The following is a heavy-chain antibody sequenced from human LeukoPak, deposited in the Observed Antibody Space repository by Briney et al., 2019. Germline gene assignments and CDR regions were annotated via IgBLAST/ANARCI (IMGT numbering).Heavy chain of an antibody. D-gene: IGHD1-7*01. CDR2: INHSGST. CDR1: GGSFSGYY. CDR3: ARGPTPPLTGTYRPRVYYMDV. V-gene: IGHV4-34*01. J-gene: IGHJ6*03. Sequence: SETLSLTCAVYGGSFSGYYWSWIRQPPGKGLEWIGEINHSGSTNYNPSLKSRVTISVDTSKNQFSLKLSSVTAADTAVYYCARGPTPPLTGTYRPRVYYMDVWGKGTTVTVSS.